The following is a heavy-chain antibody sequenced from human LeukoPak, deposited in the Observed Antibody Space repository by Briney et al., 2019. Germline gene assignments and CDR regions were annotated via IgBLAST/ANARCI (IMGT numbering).Heavy chain of an antibody. CDR1: GFTFSSYA. Sequence: PGGSLRLSCAASGFTFSSYAMHWVRQAPGKGPEWVAVISYDGSNKYYADSVKGRFTISRDNSKNTLYLQMNSLRAEDTAVYYCASATSVSLIDYWGQGTLVTVSS. CDR2: ISYDGSNK. D-gene: IGHD3-16*02. J-gene: IGHJ4*02. CDR3: ASATSVSLIDY. V-gene: IGHV3-30-3*01.